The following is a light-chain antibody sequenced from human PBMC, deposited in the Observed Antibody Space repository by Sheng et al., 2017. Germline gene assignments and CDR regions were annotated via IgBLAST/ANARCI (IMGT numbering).Light chain of an antibody. V-gene: IGKV4-1*01. Sequence: DIVMTQSPDSLDVSLGERATIHCKSSQSVLYSSNNKNYLAWYQQKPGQPPKLLIYWSSTRESGVPDRFSGSGSGTDFTLTISSLQAEDVAVYYCQHYFTAPFTFGPDQSGYQ. CDR3: QHYFTAPFT. CDR1: QSVLYSSNNKNY. J-gene: IGKJ3*01. CDR2: WSS.